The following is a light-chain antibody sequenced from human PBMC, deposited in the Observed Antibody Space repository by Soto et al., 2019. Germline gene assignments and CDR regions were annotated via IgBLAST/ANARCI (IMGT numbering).Light chain of an antibody. V-gene: IGKV3-20*01. Sequence: EIVMTQSPGTLSLSPGERATLSCRASQSVSSYLAWYQQKPGQAPRLLISDASDRATGIPDRFSGSGSGTDFTPTISRLEPEDFAVYYCQQYGSSGTFGQGTKVDIK. CDR2: DAS. J-gene: IGKJ1*01. CDR1: QSVSSY. CDR3: QQYGSSGT.